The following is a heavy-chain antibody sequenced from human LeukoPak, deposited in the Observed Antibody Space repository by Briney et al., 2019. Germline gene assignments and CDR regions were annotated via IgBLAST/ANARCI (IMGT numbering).Heavy chain of an antibody. J-gene: IGHJ4*02. CDR1: GFSLTTSGVG. V-gene: IGHV2-5*02. Sequence: SGPTLVNPTQTLTLTCTFSGFSLTTSGVGVGWIRQPPGKAPEWLALIYWDNDKRYSPSLKTRLTITKDTSKNPVVFIMTDMDPVDTATYFCAHRRGGYNWNHGDFDYWGQGTLVTVSS. D-gene: IGHD1-14*01. CDR3: AHRRGGYNWNHGDFDY. CDR2: IYWDNDK.